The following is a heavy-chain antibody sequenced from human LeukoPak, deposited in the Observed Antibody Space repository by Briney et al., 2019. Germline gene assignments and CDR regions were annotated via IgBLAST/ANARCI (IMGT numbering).Heavy chain of an antibody. CDR3: ARDLIAAAGIWFDP. CDR1: GGTFSSYA. J-gene: IGHJ5*02. D-gene: IGHD6-13*01. Sequence: SVKVSCKASGGTFSSYAISWVRQAPGQGLEWMGGIIPIFGTANYAQKFQGRVTITADESTSTAYMELSGLRSEDTAVYYCARDLIAAAGIWFDPWGQGTLVTVSS. V-gene: IGHV1-69*13. CDR2: IIPIFGTA.